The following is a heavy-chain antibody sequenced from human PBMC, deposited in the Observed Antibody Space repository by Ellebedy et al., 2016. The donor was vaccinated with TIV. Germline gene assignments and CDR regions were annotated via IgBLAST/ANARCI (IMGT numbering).Heavy chain of an antibody. CDR1: GYTFTDYF. CDR3: ARVRPLSGSWGF. CDR2: INPNSGGT. J-gene: IGHJ4*02. D-gene: IGHD1-26*01. Sequence: ASVKVSCKASGYTFTDYFIHFVRQAPGQGLEWLGWINPNSGGTTYAPRFQGRVTLTRDTSISTAYMELSRLKSDDTALYYCARVRPLSGSWGFWGQGTLVTVSS. V-gene: IGHV1-2*02.